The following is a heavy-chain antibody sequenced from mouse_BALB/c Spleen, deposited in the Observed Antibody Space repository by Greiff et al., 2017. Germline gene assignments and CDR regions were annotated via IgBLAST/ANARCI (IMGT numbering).Heavy chain of an antibody. D-gene: IGHD4-1*01. Sequence: VHLVESGPGLVQPSQSLSITCTVSGFSLTSYGVHWVRQSPGKGLEWLGVIWSGGSTDYNAAFISRLSISKDNSTSQVFFKMNSLQANDTAIYYCARNLETGTAYWGQGTLVTVSA. V-gene: IGHV2-2*02. CDR1: GFSLTSYG. J-gene: IGHJ3*01. CDR2: IWSGGST. CDR3: ARNLETGTAY.